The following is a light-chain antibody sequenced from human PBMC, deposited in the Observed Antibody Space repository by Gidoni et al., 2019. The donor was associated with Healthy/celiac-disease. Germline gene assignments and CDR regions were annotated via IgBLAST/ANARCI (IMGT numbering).Light chain of an antibody. CDR2: DAS. J-gene: IGKJ2*01. V-gene: IGKV3-11*01. CDR3: QQRSNWPPYT. CDR1: PRVSSY. Sequence: EIVLPQSPATLSLSPGERATHSCRASPRVSSYLAWYQQKPGQAPRLLIYDASNRATGIPARFSGSGSGTDFTLTISSLEPEVFAVYYCQQRSNWPPYTFXQXTKLEIK.